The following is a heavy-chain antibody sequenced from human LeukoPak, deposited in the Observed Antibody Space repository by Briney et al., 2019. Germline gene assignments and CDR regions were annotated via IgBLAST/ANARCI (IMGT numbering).Heavy chain of an antibody. CDR2: IIPIFGTA. Sequence: SVKVSCKASGGTFSSYAISWVRQAPGQGLEWMGGIIPIFGTANYAQKFQGRVTITADESTSTAYMELSSLRSEDTAVYYCAERMTTVTKDGSDVYYYYGMDVWGQGTTVTASS. CDR3: AERMTTVTKDGSDVYYYYGMDV. D-gene: IGHD4-17*01. V-gene: IGHV1-69*13. CDR1: GGTFSSYA. J-gene: IGHJ6*02.